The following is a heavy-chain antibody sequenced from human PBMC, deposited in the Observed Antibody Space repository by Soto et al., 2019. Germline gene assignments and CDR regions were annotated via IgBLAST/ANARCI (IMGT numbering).Heavy chain of an antibody. CDR1: GFIFSRYA. Sequence: EVQLLESGGGLVQPGESLRLSFAASGFIFSRYAMSWVRQAPGRGLEWVSGISGTGGITYYADSVEGRFTISRDNSKNTLYLQMNSLRAEDTAVYYCANESPPYWGQGTLVTVSS. CDR3: ANESPPY. CDR2: ISGTGGIT. V-gene: IGHV3-23*01. J-gene: IGHJ4*02.